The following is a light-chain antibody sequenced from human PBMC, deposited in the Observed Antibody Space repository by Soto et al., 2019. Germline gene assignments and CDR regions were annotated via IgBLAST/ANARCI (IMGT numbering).Light chain of an antibody. CDR1: QTVLDSSNNKDY. CDR2: WAS. J-gene: IGKJ1*01. Sequence: DIVVPQSPGSLAVSLGERATIDCKSSQTVLDSSNNKDYLTWYQQKPGQPPKLLIYWASTREFGVPDRFSGSGSETDFTLTISSLQDEDVAVYYCQQYYSTHRTFGHGTNVDIK. V-gene: IGKV4-1*01. CDR3: QQYYSTHRT.